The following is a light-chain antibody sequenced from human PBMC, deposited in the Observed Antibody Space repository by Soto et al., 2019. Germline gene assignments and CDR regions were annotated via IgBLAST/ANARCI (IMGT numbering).Light chain of an antibody. CDR2: DAS. CDR1: QSISSW. Sequence: DIQMTQSPSTLSASVGDRVTITCRASQSISSWLAWYQQKPGKAPKLLIYDASGLESGVPSRFSGSGSGTEFTLTISSLQPDDFATYYCQQYNSYSPPWTFGQGTKVEIK. CDR3: QQYNSYSPPWT. V-gene: IGKV1-5*01. J-gene: IGKJ1*01.